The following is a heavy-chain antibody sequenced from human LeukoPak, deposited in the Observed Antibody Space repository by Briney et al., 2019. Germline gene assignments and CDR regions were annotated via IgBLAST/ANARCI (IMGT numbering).Heavy chain of an antibody. CDR3: ARATDSSSWYVFDY. CDR1: GGSIISCY. CDR2: IYYSGST. J-gene: IGHJ4*02. Sequence: SETLSLTCTVSGGSIISCYWSWIRQPPGKGLEWMGYIYYSGSTNYNPSLKSRVTISVDTSKNQFSLKLSSVTAADTAVYYCARATDSSSWYVFDYWGQGTLVTVSS. V-gene: IGHV4-59*01. D-gene: IGHD6-13*01.